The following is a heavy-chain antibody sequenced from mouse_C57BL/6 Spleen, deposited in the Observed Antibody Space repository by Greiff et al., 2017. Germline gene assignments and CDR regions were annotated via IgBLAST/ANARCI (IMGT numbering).Heavy chain of an antibody. CDR1: GFSLTSYG. CDR3: AKNLGPLRDYAMDY. V-gene: IGHV2-5*01. J-gene: IGHJ4*01. CDR2: IWRGGST. Sequence: QVQLKESGPGLVQPSQSLSITCTVSGFSLTSYGVHWVRQSPGKGLEWLGVIWRGGSTDYNAAFMSRLSITKDNSKCQVFFKMNSLQADDTAIYDCAKNLGPLRDYAMDYWGQGTSVTVSS. D-gene: IGHD2-12*01.